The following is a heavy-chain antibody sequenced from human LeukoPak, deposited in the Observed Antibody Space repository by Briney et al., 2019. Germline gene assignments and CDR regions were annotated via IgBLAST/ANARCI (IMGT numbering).Heavy chain of an antibody. Sequence: PGGSLRLSCAASGFTFSNYAMNWVRQAPGKGLEWVSTINNSGGSTYYADSVKGRFTISRDNSKNTLYLQMNSLRAEDTAVYYCAKESGGTNTPSDYWGQGTLVTVSS. J-gene: IGHJ4*02. CDR1: GFTFSNYA. CDR3: AKESGGTNTPSDY. D-gene: IGHD2-8*01. CDR2: INNSGGST. V-gene: IGHV3-23*01.